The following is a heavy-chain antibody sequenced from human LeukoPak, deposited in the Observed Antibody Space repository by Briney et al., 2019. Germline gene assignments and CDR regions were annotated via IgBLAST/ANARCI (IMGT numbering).Heavy chain of an antibody. CDR1: GGSISSHY. Sequence: PSETLSLTCTVSGGSISSHYWSWIRQPPGKGLEWIGYIYYSGSTNYNPSLKSRVTISVDTSKNQFSLKLSSVTAADTAVYYCARVSSWNTYNWFDPWGQGTLVTVSS. D-gene: IGHD6-13*01. V-gene: IGHV4-59*11. CDR3: ARVSSWNTYNWFDP. J-gene: IGHJ5*02. CDR2: IYYSGST.